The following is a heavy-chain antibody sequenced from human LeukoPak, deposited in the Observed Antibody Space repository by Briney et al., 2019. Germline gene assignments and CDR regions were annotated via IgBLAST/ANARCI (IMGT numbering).Heavy chain of an antibody. D-gene: IGHD3-9*01. J-gene: IGHJ3*02. CDR2: IHYSGST. Sequence: PSETLSLTCTVSGGSISRYFWSWIRQPPGKGLEWIAYIHYSGSTNYNPSLKSRVSISLDPSKNQFSLKLSSVTAADTAVYYCARAPRGYDILTGYYPYAFDIWGQGTMVTVSS. V-gene: IGHV4-59*08. CDR3: ARAPRGYDILTGYYPYAFDI. CDR1: GGSISRYF.